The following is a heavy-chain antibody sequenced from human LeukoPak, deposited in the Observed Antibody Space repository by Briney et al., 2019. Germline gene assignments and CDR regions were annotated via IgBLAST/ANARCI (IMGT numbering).Heavy chain of an antibody. Sequence: ASVTVSCKASRYTFTSSYIHWVRQAPGQGLEWMGLINPSGGTTIYAQKFQGRVTITRDTSTSTVYMELSSLRSEDTAVYYCARQRGGQYEDAFDIWGQGTVVTVSS. CDR1: RYTFTSSY. CDR2: INPSGGTT. CDR3: ARQRGGQYEDAFDI. J-gene: IGHJ3*02. D-gene: IGHD2-8*01. V-gene: IGHV1-46*01.